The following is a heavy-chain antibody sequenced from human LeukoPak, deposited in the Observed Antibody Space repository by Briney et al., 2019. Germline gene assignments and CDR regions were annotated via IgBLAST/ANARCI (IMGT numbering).Heavy chain of an antibody. D-gene: IGHD5-24*01. V-gene: IGHV1-69*13. J-gene: IGHJ4*02. CDR2: IIPIFGTA. Sequence: SVKVSCKASRGTFSSYAISWVRQAPGQGLEWMGGIIPIFGTANYAQKFQGRVTITADESTSTAYMELSSLRSEDTAVYYCARAGGMATIPYYFDYWGQGTLVTVSS. CDR1: RGTFSSYA. CDR3: ARAGGMATIPYYFDY.